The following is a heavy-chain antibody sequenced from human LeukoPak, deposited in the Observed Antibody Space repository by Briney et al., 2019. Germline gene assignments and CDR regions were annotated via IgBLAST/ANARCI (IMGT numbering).Heavy chain of an antibody. J-gene: IGHJ1*01. CDR3: ARVASGYYYPLQY. CDR1: GGSISSGDYY. D-gene: IGHD3-22*01. CDR2: IYYSGST. V-gene: IGHV4-30-4*01. Sequence: SETLSLTCTVSGGSISSGDYYWSWIRRPPGKGLEWIGYIYYSGSTYYNPSLKSRVTISVDTSENQFSLRLSSVTAADTAAYYCARVASGYYYPLQYWGQGTLVTVSS.